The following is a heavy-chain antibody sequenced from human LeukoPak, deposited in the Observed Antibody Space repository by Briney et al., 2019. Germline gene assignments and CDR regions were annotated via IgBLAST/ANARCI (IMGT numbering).Heavy chain of an antibody. CDR1: GFTFDDYA. CDR2: ISWNSGSI. J-gene: IGHJ4*02. D-gene: IGHD2-15*01. V-gene: IGHV3-9*01. Sequence: PGGSLRLSCAASGFTFDDYAMHWVRQAPGKGLEWVSGISWNSGSIGYADSVKGRFTISRDNAKNSLYLQMNSLRAEDTALYYCAKGPVVVAAEPYYFDYWGQGTLVTVSS. CDR3: AKGPVVVAAEPYYFDY.